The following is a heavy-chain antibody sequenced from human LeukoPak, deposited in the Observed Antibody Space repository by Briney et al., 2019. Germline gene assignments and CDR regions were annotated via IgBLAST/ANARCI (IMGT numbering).Heavy chain of an antibody. J-gene: IGHJ4*02. CDR3: VKSDSSGYYYLRRFDY. D-gene: IGHD3-22*01. CDR1: GFTFSSFA. Sequence: GGSLRLSCAASGFTFSSFAMTWVRQAPGKGLEWVSGISVAGSIILYADSVKGRFTISRDNSKNTLYLQMDSLRAEDTAVYYCVKSDSSGYYYLRRFDYWGQGTLVTVSS. CDR2: ISVAGSII. V-gene: IGHV3-23*01.